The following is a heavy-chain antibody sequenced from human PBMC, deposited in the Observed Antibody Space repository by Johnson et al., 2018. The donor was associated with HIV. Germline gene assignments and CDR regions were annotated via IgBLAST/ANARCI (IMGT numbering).Heavy chain of an antibody. Sequence: VQLVESGGGLVKPGGSLRLSCAASGFTFSNAWMSWVRQAPGKGLEWVSVIYSGGSTYYADSVKGRFTISRDNSKNTLYLQMNSLRAEDTAVYYCARESRIWAWGQGTMVTVSS. CDR1: GFTFSNAW. D-gene: IGHD3-16*01. CDR3: ARESRIWA. J-gene: IGHJ3*01. V-gene: IGHV3-66*01. CDR2: IYSGGST.